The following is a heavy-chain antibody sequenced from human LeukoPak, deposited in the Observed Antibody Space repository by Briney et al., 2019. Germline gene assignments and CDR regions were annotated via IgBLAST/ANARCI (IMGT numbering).Heavy chain of an antibody. CDR2: IKQDASEK. V-gene: IGHV3-7*01. D-gene: IGHD1-26*01. CDR3: ARDPESIVGATTVDV. Sequence: GGSLRLSCAASGFSFSSHWMSWVRQAPGKGLEWVANIKQDASEKYYVDSVKGRFTISRDNAKNSLYLQMNSLRAEDTAVYYCARDPESIVGATTVDVWGQGTTVTVSS. CDR1: GFSFSSHW. J-gene: IGHJ6*02.